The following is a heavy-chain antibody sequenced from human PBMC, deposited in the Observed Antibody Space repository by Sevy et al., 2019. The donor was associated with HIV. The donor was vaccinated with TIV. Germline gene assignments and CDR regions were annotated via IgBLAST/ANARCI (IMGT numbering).Heavy chain of an antibody. Sequence: GGSLRLSCAISGFTVNDKYIIWVRQAPGKGLEWVSVIFSSGSTYYADSAKGRFTISRDNSKNTVDLQMNSVRAEDTAVYYCVSLFLSYRSGWSYLAYWGQGTLVTVSS. CDR1: GFTVNDKY. V-gene: IGHV3-66*02. CDR3: VSLFLSYRSGWSYLAY. J-gene: IGHJ4*02. CDR2: IFSSGST. D-gene: IGHD6-19*01.